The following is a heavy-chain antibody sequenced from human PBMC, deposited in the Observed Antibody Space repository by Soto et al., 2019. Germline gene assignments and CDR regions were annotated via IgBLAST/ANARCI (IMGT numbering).Heavy chain of an antibody. V-gene: IGHV3-23*01. CDR2: VYGGGNGA. CDR1: GFTFSNFA. D-gene: IGHD1-1*01. J-gene: IGHJ6*02. CDR3: AKFEGALHHNYHMDV. Sequence: EMQLLESGGGLVQPGGSLRLCCAASGFTFSNFAMSWVRQAPGKGLEWVSGVYGGGNGALYADSVKGRFIISRDNSKNTLYLHMNSLRAGDTAVYYCAKFEGALHHNYHMDVWGQGTTVTVSS.